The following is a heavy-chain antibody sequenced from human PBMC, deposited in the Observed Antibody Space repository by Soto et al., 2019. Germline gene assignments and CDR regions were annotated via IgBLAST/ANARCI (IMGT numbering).Heavy chain of an antibody. D-gene: IGHD6-19*01. CDR3: ARDHRSLAVAVPDY. J-gene: IGHJ4*02. Sequence: QVQLVESGGGVVQPGRSLRLSCAASGFTFSSYGMHWVRQAPGKGLEWVAVIWYDGSNKYYADSVKGRFTISRDNSKNTLYLQMNSLRAEDTAVYYCARDHRSLAVAVPDYWGQGTLVTVSS. CDR1: GFTFSSYG. V-gene: IGHV3-33*01. CDR2: IWYDGSNK.